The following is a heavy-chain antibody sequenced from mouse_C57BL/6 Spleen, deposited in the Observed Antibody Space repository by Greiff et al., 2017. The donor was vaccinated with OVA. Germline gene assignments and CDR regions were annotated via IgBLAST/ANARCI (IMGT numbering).Heavy chain of an antibody. CDR3: ARRGSSLDY. D-gene: IGHD1-1*01. CDR2: IRTKANGYTT. J-gene: IGHJ2*01. CDR1: GFTFTDYY. V-gene: IGHV7-3*01. Sequence: EVKLMESGGGLVQPGGSLSLSCAASGFTFTDYYMRWVRQPPGQALEWLGFIRTKANGYTTEYSASVKGRFTISRDNSQSILYLQMNALRAEDSATYYCARRGSSLDYWGQGTTLTVSS.